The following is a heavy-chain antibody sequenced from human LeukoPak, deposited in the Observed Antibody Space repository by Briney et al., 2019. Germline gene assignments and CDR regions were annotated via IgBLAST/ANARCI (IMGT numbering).Heavy chain of an antibody. D-gene: IGHD3-22*01. CDR2: ISGSGGST. J-gene: IGHJ4*02. Sequence: GGSLRLSCAASGFTFSSYWMSWVRQAPGKGLEWVSAISGSGGSTYYADSVKGRFTISRDNSKNTLYLQMNSLRAEDTAVYYCAKDRDGAKYYYDSSGYYYVGPFDYWGQGTLVTVSS. CDR1: GFTFSSYW. CDR3: AKDRDGAKYYYDSSGYYYVGPFDY. V-gene: IGHV3-23*01.